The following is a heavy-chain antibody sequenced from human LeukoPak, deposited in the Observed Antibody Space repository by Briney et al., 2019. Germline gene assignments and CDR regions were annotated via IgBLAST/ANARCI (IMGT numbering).Heavy chain of an antibody. D-gene: IGHD5-18*01. CDR3: ARNGTSGTAMVNYYYYCMDV. CDR2: IYYSGST. Sequence: SETLSLTCTVSAGSISSYYWSWIRQHPGKGLEWIGYIYYSGSTNYTPSLKSRVTISVDTSKNQFSLKLSSVTAADTAVYYCARNGTSGTAMVNYYYYCMDVWGKGTTVTVSS. J-gene: IGHJ6*03. CDR1: AGSISSYY. V-gene: IGHV4-59*08.